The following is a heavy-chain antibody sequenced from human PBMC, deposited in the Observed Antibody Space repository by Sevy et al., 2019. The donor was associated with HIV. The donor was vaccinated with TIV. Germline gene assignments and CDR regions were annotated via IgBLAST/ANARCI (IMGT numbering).Heavy chain of an antibody. Sequence: GGPLRLSCAASGFTFSSYGMHWVRQAPGKGLEWVAVISYDGSNKYYADSVKGRFTISRDNSKNTLYLQMNSLRAEDTAVYYCANLLHSDYIWGSYRSNRAFDIWGQGTMVTVSS. CDR3: ANLLHSDYIWGSYRSNRAFDI. CDR2: ISYDGSNK. D-gene: IGHD3-16*02. V-gene: IGHV3-30*18. CDR1: GFTFSSYG. J-gene: IGHJ3*02.